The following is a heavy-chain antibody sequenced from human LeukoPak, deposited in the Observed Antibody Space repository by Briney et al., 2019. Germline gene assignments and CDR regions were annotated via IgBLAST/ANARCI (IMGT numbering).Heavy chain of an antibody. J-gene: IGHJ4*02. Sequence: QPGGSLRLSCSASGFTFSSYAMHWVRQAPGKGLEYVSAISSNGGSTYYADSVKGRFTISRDNSKNTLYLQMSSLRAEDTAVYYCVKGLLVPAAGPDCWGQGTLVTVSS. CDR1: GFTFSSYA. CDR3: VKGLLVPAAGPDC. D-gene: IGHD2-2*01. V-gene: IGHV3-64D*06. CDR2: ISSNGGST.